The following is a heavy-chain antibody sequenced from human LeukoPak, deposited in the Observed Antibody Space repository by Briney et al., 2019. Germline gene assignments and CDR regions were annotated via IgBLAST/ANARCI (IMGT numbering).Heavy chain of an antibody. CDR2: ISSDGSKN. D-gene: IGHD5-18*01. V-gene: IGHV3-30*03. J-gene: IGHJ3*02. CDR3: ATAITAMVTSDAFDI. CDR1: GFTFTNYA. Sequence: PGGSLRLSCAASGFTFTNYAMHWVRQTPGKGLEWVALISSDGSKNIYADPVKGRFTISRDNAKNSLYLQMNSLRAEDTAVYYCATAITAMVTSDAFDIWGQGTMVTVSS.